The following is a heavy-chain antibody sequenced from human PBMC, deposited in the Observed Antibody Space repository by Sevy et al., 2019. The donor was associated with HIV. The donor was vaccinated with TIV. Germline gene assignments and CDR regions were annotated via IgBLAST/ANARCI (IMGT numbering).Heavy chain of an antibody. D-gene: IGHD1-26*01. J-gene: IGHJ6*03. CDR2: INQDGKEK. Sequence: GGSLRLSCVASGFSFSTWMSWVRQVPGKGLEWVANINQDGKEKYYVESVNGRFSISRDNAKNSLYLQMNSLRAEDTALYYCASGSASWYDYYYYMDVWGKGTTVTVSS. CDR3: ASGSASWYDYYYYMDV. V-gene: IGHV3-7*01. CDR1: GFSFSTW.